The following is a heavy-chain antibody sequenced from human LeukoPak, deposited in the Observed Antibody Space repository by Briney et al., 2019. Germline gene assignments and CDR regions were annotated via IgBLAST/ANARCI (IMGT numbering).Heavy chain of an antibody. V-gene: IGHV4-4*02. CDR2: LYHSGST. Sequence: SETLSLTCCVSGGSISSNIWWRWLRPPPGKGLEWIGELYHSGSTNYNPSLKSRVTISVDKSKNQFSLKLSSVPAADPAVYYCARDREYSSGWYVYRYYYYYYGMDVWGQGTTVTVSS. CDR1: GGSISSNIW. D-gene: IGHD6-19*01. CDR3: ARDREYSSGWYVYRYYYYYYGMDV. J-gene: IGHJ6*02.